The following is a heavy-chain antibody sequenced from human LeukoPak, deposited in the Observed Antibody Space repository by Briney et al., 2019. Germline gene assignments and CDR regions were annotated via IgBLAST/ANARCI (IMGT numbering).Heavy chain of an antibody. V-gene: IGHV3-33*01. CDR2: IWYDGSRD. Sequence: GGSLRLSCAASGLTFRNYGMNWVRQAPGKGLEWVTLIWYDGSRDYYVDSVKGRFTISRDNSKNTLYLQMNSLRAEDTAVYYCARSQRGVSWYSSSPAGGWGQGTLVTVSS. D-gene: IGHD6-13*01. CDR3: ARSQRGVSWYSSSPAGG. CDR1: GLTFRNYG. J-gene: IGHJ4*02.